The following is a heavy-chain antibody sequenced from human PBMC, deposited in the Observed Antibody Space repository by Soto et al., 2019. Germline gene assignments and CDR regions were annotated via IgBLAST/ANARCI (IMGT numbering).Heavy chain of an antibody. V-gene: IGHV4-59*01. D-gene: IGHD3-3*01. J-gene: IGHJ6*02. CDR3: AREPIFGVVFYYYYGMDV. CDR1: GGSISSYY. Sequence: PSETLSLTCTVSGGSISSYYWSWIRQPPGKGLEWIGYIYYSGSTNYNPSLKSRVTISVDTSKNQFSLKLTSVTAADTAVYYCAREPIFGVVFYYYYGMDVWGQGTTVTVS. CDR2: IYYSGST.